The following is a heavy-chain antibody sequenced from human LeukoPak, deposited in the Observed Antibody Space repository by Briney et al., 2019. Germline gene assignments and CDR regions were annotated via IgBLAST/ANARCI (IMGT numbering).Heavy chain of an antibody. J-gene: IGHJ4*02. CDR3: AKDIQARPTGFDY. Sequence: GRSLRLSCAASGFTFDDYAMHWVRQAPGKGLEWVSGISWNSGSIGYADSVKGRFTISRDNAKNSLYLQMNSLRAEDMALYYCAKDIQARPTGFDYWGQRTLVTVSS. CDR2: ISWNSGSI. CDR1: GFTFDDYA. V-gene: IGHV3-9*03. D-gene: IGHD6-6*01.